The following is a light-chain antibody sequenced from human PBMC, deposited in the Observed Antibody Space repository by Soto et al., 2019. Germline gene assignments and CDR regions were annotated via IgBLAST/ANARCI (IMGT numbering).Light chain of an antibody. J-gene: IGLJ2*01. CDR2: DVT. Sequence: QSALTQPRSVSGSPGQSVTISCTATSDDVDFSTYFSWYQQRPGKAPKLLIFDVTQRPSGVPHRFAGSKSGDTASLTISGLQADDEADYFCCSYTGRVTFVIFGGGTKLTVL. V-gene: IGLV2-11*01. CDR1: SDDVDFSTY. CDR3: CSYTGRVTFVI.